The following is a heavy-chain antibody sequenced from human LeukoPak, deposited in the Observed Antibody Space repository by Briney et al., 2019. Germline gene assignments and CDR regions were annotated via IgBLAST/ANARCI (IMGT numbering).Heavy chain of an antibody. D-gene: IGHD3-22*01. V-gene: IGHV4-39*01. CDR1: GGSISSSSYY. Sequence: SETLSLTCTVSGGSISSSSYYWGWIRQPPGKGLEWIGSIYYSGSTYYNPSLKSRVTISVDTSKNQFSLKLSSVTAADTAVYYCARLYYYDITLDWGQGTMVTVSS. CDR3: ARLYYYDITLD. J-gene: IGHJ3*01. CDR2: IYYSGST.